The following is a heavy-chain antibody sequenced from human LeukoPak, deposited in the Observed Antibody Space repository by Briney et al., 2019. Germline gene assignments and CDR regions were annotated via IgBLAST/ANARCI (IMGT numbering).Heavy chain of an antibody. CDR2: IIPIFGTA. CDR3: ARTKSEYYDILTGYYFDLAFDI. CDR1: GGTFSSYA. D-gene: IGHD3-9*01. J-gene: IGHJ3*02. V-gene: IGHV1-69*05. Sequence: SVKVSCKASGGTFSSYAISWLRQAPGQGLEWMGRIIPIFGTANHAQKFQGRVTITTDESTSTAYMELSSLRSEDTAVYYCARTKSEYYDILTGYYFDLAFDIWGQGTMVTVSS.